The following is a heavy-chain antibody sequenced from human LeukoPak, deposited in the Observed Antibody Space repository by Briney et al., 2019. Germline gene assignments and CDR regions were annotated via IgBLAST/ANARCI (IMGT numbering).Heavy chain of an antibody. CDR2: MTGTSGDT. D-gene: IGHD6-6*01. CDR1: GFTFSDYA. V-gene: IGHV3-23*01. Sequence: GGSLRLSCAAPGFTFSDYAMTWVRQAPGKGLEWVSTMTGTSGDTFYADSVKGRFTISRDNSENTLFLQMNGLGAEDAAVYYCARVIAPRLDAFDVWGQGTMVTVSS. CDR3: ARVIAPRLDAFDV. J-gene: IGHJ3*01.